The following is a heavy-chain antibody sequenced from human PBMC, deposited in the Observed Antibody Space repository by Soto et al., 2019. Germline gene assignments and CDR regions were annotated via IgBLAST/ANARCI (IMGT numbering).Heavy chain of an antibody. CDR1: GGSISSYY. J-gene: IGHJ6*02. CDR2: IDYSGST. CDR3: ARGEQIWLRGYYYYGLDV. D-gene: IGHD5-18*01. V-gene: IGHV4-59*01. Sequence: KTXATLSLACTVSGGSISSYYWSWIRQPPGKGLEWIGYIDYSGSTNYNPSLKSRVTISVDTSKNEFSLKLTSLTAADTAVYYCARGEQIWLRGYYYYGLDVWGQGTPVTVSS.